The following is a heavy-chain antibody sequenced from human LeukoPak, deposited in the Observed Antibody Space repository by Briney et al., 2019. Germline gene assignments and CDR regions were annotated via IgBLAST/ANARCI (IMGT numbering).Heavy chain of an antibody. CDR2: ISAYNSNT. CDR1: GYSFTSYY. CDR3: AREVGRGFDY. Sequence: ASVKVSCKASGYSFTSYYMHWVRQAPGQGLEWMGWISAYNSNTHYAQKLQGRVTMTTDTSTSTAYMGVRSLRSDDTAVYYCAREVGRGFDYWGQGTLVTVSS. V-gene: IGHV1-18*04. D-gene: IGHD1-26*01. J-gene: IGHJ4*02.